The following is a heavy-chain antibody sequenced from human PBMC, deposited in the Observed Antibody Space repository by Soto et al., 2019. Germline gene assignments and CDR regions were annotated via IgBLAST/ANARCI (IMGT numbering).Heavy chain of an antibody. Sequence: SETLSLTCTVSGGSISIYYWSWIRQPPGKGLEWIGYIYYSGGTNYNPSLKSRVTISVDTSKNQFSLKLSSVTAADTAVYYCAGQQLVPRNWFDPWGQGTLVTVSS. CDR1: GGSISIYY. D-gene: IGHD6-13*01. J-gene: IGHJ5*02. V-gene: IGHV4-59*01. CDR3: AGQQLVPRNWFDP. CDR2: IYYSGGT.